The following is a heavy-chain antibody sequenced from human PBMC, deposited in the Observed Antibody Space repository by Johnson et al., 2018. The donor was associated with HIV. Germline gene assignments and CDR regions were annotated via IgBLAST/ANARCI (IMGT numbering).Heavy chain of an antibody. Sequence: VQLVESGGGVVQPGRSLRLSCAASGFTFSSYAMHWVRQAPGKGLEWVSVIYSGGSTYYADSVKGRFTISRDNSKNTLYLQMDALRPGDTGIYYCARVHIAARWSNAFDFWGQGTMVTVSS. CDR3: ARVHIAARWSNAFDF. CDR2: IYSGGST. D-gene: IGHD6-6*01. J-gene: IGHJ3*01. V-gene: IGHV3-NL1*01. CDR1: GFTFSSYA.